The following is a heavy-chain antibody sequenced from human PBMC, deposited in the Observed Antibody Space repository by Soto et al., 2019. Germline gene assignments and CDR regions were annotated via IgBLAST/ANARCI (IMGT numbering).Heavy chain of an antibody. V-gene: IGHV3-11*06. CDR3: VRGHYYASSGQGGY. Sequence: GSLRLSCAASGFTFSDYYMSWIRQAPGKGLEWVSYISSSSSYTNYADSVKGRFTISRDNSKNTLYLQMNSLRAEDTAVYYCVRGHYYASSGQGGYWGQGTPVTV. D-gene: IGHD3-22*01. CDR1: GFTFSDYY. CDR2: ISSSSSYT. J-gene: IGHJ4*02.